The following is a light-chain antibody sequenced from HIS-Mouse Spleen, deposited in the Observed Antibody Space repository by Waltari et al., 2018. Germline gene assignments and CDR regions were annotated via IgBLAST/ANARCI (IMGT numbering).Light chain of an antibody. J-gene: IGLJ1*01. CDR3: SSYAGSNNYV. V-gene: IGLV2-8*01. Sequence: QSVLTQPPSASGTPGQRVTISCSGSSSNIGSNYVYWYQQHPGKAPKLMIYDVSNRPSGVSNRFSGSKSGNTASLTVSGLQAEDEADYYCSSYAGSNNYVFGTGTKVTVL. CDR2: DVS. CDR1: SSNIGSNY.